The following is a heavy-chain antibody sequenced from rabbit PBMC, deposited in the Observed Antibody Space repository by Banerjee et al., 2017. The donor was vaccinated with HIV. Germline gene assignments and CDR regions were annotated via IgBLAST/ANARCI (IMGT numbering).Heavy chain of an antibody. CDR2: INSSSRNV. CDR3: ARHGGVAAYGYITDL. J-gene: IGHJ4*01. V-gene: IGHV1S45*01. D-gene: IGHD6-1*01. CDR1: GFSFSNKYV. Sequence: QEQLEESGGRLVQPGGSLTLTCTASGFSFSNKYVMCWVRQAPGKGLEWIGCINSSSRNVVYASWATGRFTISKTSSTTVTLQMTSLTAADMATYFCARHGGVAAYGYITDLWGPGTLVTVS.